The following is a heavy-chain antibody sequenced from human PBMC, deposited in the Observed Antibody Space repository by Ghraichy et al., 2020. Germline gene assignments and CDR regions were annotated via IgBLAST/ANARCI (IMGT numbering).Heavy chain of an antibody. V-gene: IGHV1-2*02. CDR2: INPNSGNT. CDR3: TRSKQKDY. Sequence: ASVKVSCKASGYTFTDYYMNWVRQAPGQGLEWLGWINPNSGNTNYAQNFQGRVTMTRDTSISTAYMELSSLSSDDTAFYYCTRSKQKDYWGQGTLVTVSS. D-gene: IGHD4-11*01. J-gene: IGHJ4*02. CDR1: GYTFTDYY.